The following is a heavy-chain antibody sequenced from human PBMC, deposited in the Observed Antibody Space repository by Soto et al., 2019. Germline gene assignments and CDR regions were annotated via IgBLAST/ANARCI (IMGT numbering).Heavy chain of an antibody. CDR3: ATSYGSSDAFDI. Sequence: SVKVSCKASGGTFSSYAISWVRQAPGQGLEWMGGIIPIFGTANYAQKFQGRVTITADESTSTAYMELSSLRSEDTAAYYCATSYGSSDAFDIWGQGTMVTVSS. V-gene: IGHV1-69*13. CDR2: IIPIFGTA. J-gene: IGHJ3*02. D-gene: IGHD3-10*01. CDR1: GGTFSSYA.